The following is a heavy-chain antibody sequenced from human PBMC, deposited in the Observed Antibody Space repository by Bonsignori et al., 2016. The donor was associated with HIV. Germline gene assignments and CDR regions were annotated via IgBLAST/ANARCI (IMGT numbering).Heavy chain of an antibody. CDR1: GGSISSGSYY. V-gene: IGHV4-61*02. Sequence: SETLSLTCTVSGGSISSGSYYWSWIRQPAGKGLEWIGRIYTSGSTNYNPSLKSRVTISVDTSKNQFSLKLSSVTAADTAVYYCARMQDRSSSWYSYYYYYYMDVWGKGTTVTVSS. J-gene: IGHJ6*03. D-gene: IGHD6-13*01. CDR3: ARMQDRSSSWYSYYYYYYMDV. CDR2: IYTSGST.